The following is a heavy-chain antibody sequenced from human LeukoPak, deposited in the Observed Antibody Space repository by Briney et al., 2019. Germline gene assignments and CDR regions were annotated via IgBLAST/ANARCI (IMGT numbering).Heavy chain of an antibody. CDR3: ARGRLTMMVVVPDRGYMDV. J-gene: IGHJ6*03. Sequence: PSETLSLTCAVYGGSFSGYYWSWIRQPPGKGLEWIGEINHSGSTNYNPSLKSRVTISVDTSKNQFSLKLSSVTAADTAVYYCARGRLTMMVVVPDRGYMDVWGKGTTVTVSS. CDR1: GGSFSGYY. CDR2: INHSGST. V-gene: IGHV4-34*01. D-gene: IGHD3-22*01.